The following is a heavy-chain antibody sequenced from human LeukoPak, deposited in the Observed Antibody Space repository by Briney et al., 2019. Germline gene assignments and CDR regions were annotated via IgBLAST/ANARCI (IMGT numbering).Heavy chain of an antibody. Sequence: PGGSLRLSCAASGFTFSEHDMSWVRQAPGKGLEWVSYITRSSDYTNYVDSVKGRFSISREKARNSLYLQMSGLRAEDTAVYYCAREVNCCGSCWYFGLWGRGTLVTVSS. CDR2: ITRSSDYT. CDR3: AREVNCCGSCWYFGL. J-gene: IGHJ2*01. CDR1: GFTFSEHD. V-gene: IGHV3-11*05. D-gene: IGHD1-26*01.